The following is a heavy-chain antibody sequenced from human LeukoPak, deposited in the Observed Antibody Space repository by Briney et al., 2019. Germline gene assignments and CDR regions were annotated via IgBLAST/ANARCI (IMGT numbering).Heavy chain of an antibody. D-gene: IGHD3-10*01. V-gene: IGHV4-61*02. Sequence: SETLSLTCTVSGGSISSGSYYWSWIRQPAGKGLEWIGRIYTSGSTNYNPSLKSRVTISVDTSKNQFSLKLSSVTAADTAVYYCARSGSYYKTSGGNDYWGQGTLVTVSS. CDR1: GGSISSGSYY. CDR3: ARSGSYYKTSGGNDY. CDR2: IYTSGST. J-gene: IGHJ4*02.